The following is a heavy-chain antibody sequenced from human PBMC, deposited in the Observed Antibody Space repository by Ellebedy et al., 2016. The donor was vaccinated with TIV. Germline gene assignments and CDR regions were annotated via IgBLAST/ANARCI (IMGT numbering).Heavy chain of an antibody. D-gene: IGHD1-26*01. J-gene: IGHJ4*02. CDR2: IKQDGSVK. V-gene: IGHV3-7*01. CDR3: ATQWELYD. CDR1: GFTFSSYA. Sequence: GESLKISCAASGFTFSSYAMSWVRQAPGKGLEWVAGIKQDGSVKDYLDSVKGRFTISRDNAKNSLYLQMDSLRVEDTGVYYCATQWELYDWGQGTPVTVSS.